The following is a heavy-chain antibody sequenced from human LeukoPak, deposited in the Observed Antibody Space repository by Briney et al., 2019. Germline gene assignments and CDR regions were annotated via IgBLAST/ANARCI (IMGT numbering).Heavy chain of an antibody. CDR2: IYHSGST. J-gene: IGHJ5*02. CDR1: GGSFSGYY. D-gene: IGHD4-23*01. V-gene: IGHV4-34*01. CDR3: ARDPPDYGGNSDWFDP. Sequence: PSETLSLTCAVYGGSFSGYYWSWIRQPPGKGLEWIGYIYHSGSTYYNPSLKSRVTISVDRSKNQFSLKLSSVTAADTAVYYCARDPPDYGGNSDWFDPWGQGTLVTVSS.